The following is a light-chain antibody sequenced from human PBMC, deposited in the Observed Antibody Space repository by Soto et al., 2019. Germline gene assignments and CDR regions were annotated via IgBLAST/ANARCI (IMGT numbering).Light chain of an antibody. Sequence: EIVMTQSPVTLSVSPGERATLSCRASQSVSSNLAWYQQKLGQAPRLLIYGASTRATGIPARLSGSGSGTEFTLTISSLQSEDFAVYYCQQYKNWPTFGQGTKVEIK. J-gene: IGKJ1*01. CDR2: GAS. V-gene: IGKV3-15*01. CDR1: QSVSSN. CDR3: QQYKNWPT.